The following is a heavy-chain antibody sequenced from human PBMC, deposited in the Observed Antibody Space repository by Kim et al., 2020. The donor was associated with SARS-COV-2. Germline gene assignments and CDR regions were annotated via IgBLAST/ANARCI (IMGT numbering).Heavy chain of an antibody. D-gene: IGHD4-17*01. Sequence: YADSVKGRFTISRDNSKSKMYLQMNSLRAEDTAVYYCGKGQTTVNRHTDFWGQGTLVTVSS. CDR3: GKGQTTVNRHTDF. V-gene: IGHV3-23*01. J-gene: IGHJ4*02.